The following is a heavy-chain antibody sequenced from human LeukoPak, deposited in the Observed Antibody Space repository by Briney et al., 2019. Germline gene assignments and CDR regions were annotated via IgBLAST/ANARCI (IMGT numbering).Heavy chain of an antibody. Sequence: PGGSLRLSCAASGFTFSSYGMHWVRQAPGKGLEWVAVIWYDGSNKYYADSVKGRFTISRDNSKNTLYLQMNSLRTEDTAVYYFAKDQVGFWSGYAYWGQGTLVTVSS. D-gene: IGHD3-3*01. CDR3: AKDQVGFWSGYAY. CDR2: IWYDGSNK. J-gene: IGHJ4*02. V-gene: IGHV3-33*06. CDR1: GFTFSSYG.